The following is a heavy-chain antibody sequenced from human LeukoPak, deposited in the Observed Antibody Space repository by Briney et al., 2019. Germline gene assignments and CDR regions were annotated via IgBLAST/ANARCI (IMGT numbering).Heavy chain of an antibody. D-gene: IGHD6-13*01. V-gene: IGHV4-34*01. CDR2: INHSGST. CDR3: ARLAAAGTDY. CDR1: GGSFSGYY. J-gene: IGHJ4*02. Sequence: TSETLSLTCAVYGGSFSGYYWSWIRQPPGKGLEWIGEINHSGSTNYNPSLKSRVTISVDTSKNQFSLKLSSVTAADTAVYYCARLAAAGTDYWGQGTLVTVSS.